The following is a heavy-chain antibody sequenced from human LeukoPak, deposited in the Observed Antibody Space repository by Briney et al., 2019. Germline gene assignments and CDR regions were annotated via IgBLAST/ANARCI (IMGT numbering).Heavy chain of an antibody. CDR1: GFTFSSYA. CDR2: ISGSGGST. V-gene: IGHV3-23*01. Sequence: PGGSLRLSCAASGFTFSSYAMSWVRQAPGKGLEWVSAISGSGGSTYYADSVKGRFTISRDNSKNTLYLQMNSLRAEDTAVYYCARDDTVTTFLDPWGQGTLVTVSS. D-gene: IGHD4-17*01. CDR3: ARDDTVTTFLDP. J-gene: IGHJ5*02.